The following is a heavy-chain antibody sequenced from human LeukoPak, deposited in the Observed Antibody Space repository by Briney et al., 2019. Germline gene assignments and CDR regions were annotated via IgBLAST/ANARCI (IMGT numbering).Heavy chain of an antibody. CDR2: IRYDGSNK. D-gene: IGHD5-12*01. V-gene: IGHV3-30*02. CDR3: AKEVHIVATGGYMDV. J-gene: IGHJ6*03. CDR1: GFTFSSYG. Sequence: GGSLRLSCAASGFTFSSYGMHWVRQAPGKGLEWVAFIRYDGSNKYYADSVKGRFTISRDNSKNTLYLQMNSLRAEDTAVYYCAKEVHIVATGGYMDVWGKGTTVTVSS.